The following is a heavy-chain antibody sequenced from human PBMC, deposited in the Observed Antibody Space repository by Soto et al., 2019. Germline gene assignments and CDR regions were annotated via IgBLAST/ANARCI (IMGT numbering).Heavy chain of an antibody. CDR3: AKDIAAPPHYYYYGMDV. Sequence: GGSLRLSCAASGFTFDDYAMHWVRQAPGKGLEWVSGISWNSGSIGYADSVKGRFTISRDNAKNSLYLQMNSLRAEDTALYYCAKDIAAPPHYYYYGMDVWGQGTTVTVSS. CDR2: ISWNSGSI. CDR1: GFTFDDYA. J-gene: IGHJ6*02. V-gene: IGHV3-9*01. D-gene: IGHD6-6*01.